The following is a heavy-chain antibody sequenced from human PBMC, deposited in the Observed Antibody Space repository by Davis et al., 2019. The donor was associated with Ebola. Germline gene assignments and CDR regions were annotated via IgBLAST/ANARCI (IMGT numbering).Heavy chain of an antibody. D-gene: IGHD5-12*01. V-gene: IGHV1-69*04. CDR1: GYTFTSYD. Sequence: AASVKVSCKASGYTFTSYDINWVRQAPGQGLEWMGRIIPILGIANYAQKFQGRVTMTRDTSTSTVYMELSSLRSEDTAVYYCARAKGLATRNWYFDLWGRGTLVTVSS. CDR2: IIPILGIA. CDR3: ARAKGLATRNWYFDL. J-gene: IGHJ2*01.